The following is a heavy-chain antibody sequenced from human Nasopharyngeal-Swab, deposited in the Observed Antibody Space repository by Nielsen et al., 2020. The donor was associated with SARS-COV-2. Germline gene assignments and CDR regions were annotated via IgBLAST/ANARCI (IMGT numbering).Heavy chain of an antibody. V-gene: IGHV6-1*01. J-gene: IGHJ6*03. CDR1: GDSVSSNSAA. CDR2: TYYRSKWYN. CDR3: ARDTSSSWYYYYYYMDV. D-gene: IGHD6-13*01. Sequence: SQTLSLTCAISGDSVSSNSAAWNWIRQSPSRGLEWLGRTYYRSKWYNDYAVSVKSRITINPDTSKNQFSLQLNSVTPEDTAVYYCARDTSSSWYYYYYYMDVVGKGTTVTVSS.